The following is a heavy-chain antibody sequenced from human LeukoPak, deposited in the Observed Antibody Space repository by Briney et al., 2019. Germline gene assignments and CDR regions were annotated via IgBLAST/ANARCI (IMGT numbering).Heavy chain of an antibody. Sequence: ASVKVPCKASRYTFTGYYIHWVRRAPGQGLEWMAWINPNSGGTKYAQKFQGRVTMTRDTSISTAYMDLSSLRSDDTAVYYCARATPIVGTTKDAFDIWGQGTMVTVSS. CDR2: INPNSGGT. V-gene: IGHV1-2*02. CDR1: RYTFTGYY. D-gene: IGHD1-26*01. J-gene: IGHJ3*02. CDR3: ARATPIVGTTKDAFDI.